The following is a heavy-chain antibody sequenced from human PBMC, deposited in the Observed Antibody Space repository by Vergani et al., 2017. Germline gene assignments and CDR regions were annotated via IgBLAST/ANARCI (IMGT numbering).Heavy chain of an antibody. CDR2: ISNSGNTI. J-gene: IGHJ3*02. Sequence: QVQLVESGGGLVKPGGSLRLSCVASGFSFSDHYMTWIRQAPGKGLEWVSYISNSGNTIEYADSVKGRFSLARDNAKSSLFLQMDSLRAEDTAVYYCARDHRDYNNYPRTFDIWGQGSMVTVSS. D-gene: IGHD5-24*01. CDR1: GFSFSDHY. V-gene: IGHV3-11*01. CDR3: ARDHRDYNNYPRTFDI.